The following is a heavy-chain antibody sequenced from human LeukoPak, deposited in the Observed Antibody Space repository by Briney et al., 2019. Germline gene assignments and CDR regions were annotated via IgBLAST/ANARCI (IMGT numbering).Heavy chain of an antibody. CDR3: ARGVRNWNYVSSVFYGMDV. CDR1: GYTFTGYY. J-gene: IGHJ6*02. V-gene: IGHV1-2*02. Sequence: ASVKVSCKASGYTFTGYYMHWVRQAPGQGLEWMGWINPSSGGTNYAQKFQGRVTMARDTSISTAYMELSRLRSDDTAVYYCARGVRNWNYVSSVFYGMDVWGQGTTVTVSS. D-gene: IGHD1-7*01. CDR2: INPSSGGT.